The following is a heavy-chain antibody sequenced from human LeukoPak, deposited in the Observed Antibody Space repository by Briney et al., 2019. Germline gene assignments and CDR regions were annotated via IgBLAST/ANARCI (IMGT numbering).Heavy chain of an antibody. V-gene: IGHV3-30*18. J-gene: IGHJ4*02. CDR2: ISYDGSNK. CDR1: GFTFSSYS. D-gene: IGHD6-19*01. CDR3: AKDGRPHVGSGWYYYFDY. Sequence: GGSLRLSCTASGFTFSSYSLNWVRQAPGKGLDWVATISYDGSNKYYADSVKGRFTISRDNSKSTLYLQMNSLRAEDTAVYYCAKDGRPHVGSGWYYYFDYWGQGTLVTVSS.